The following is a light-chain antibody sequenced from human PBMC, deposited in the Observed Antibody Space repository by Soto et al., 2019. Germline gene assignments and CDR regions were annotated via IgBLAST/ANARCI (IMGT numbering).Light chain of an antibody. CDR1: QGIRND. V-gene: IGKV1-6*01. J-gene: IGKJ4*01. CDR3: QQRGSWPLT. Sequence: AIQMTQSPSSLSASVGDRVTITCRASQGIRNDLSWYQQKPGKAPKLLIYTTSSLQGGVPARFSGGGSGTDFTLTISSLEPEDFAVYYCQQRGSWPLTFGGGTKVEIK. CDR2: TTS.